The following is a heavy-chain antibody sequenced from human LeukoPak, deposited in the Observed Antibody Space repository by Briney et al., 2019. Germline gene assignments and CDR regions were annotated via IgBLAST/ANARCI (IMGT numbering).Heavy chain of an antibody. CDR2: IYESRST. Sequence: TTSETLSLTCTVSGGSISTHYWSWIRQPPGKGLEWIGQIYESRSTNYNPSLRSRVTISADTSKNQFSLKLNSVTAADTAVYYCARGGDSSGLTDYWGQGTLVTVSS. V-gene: IGHV4-59*11. CDR3: ARGGDSSGLTDY. CDR1: GGSISTHY. J-gene: IGHJ4*02. D-gene: IGHD3-22*01.